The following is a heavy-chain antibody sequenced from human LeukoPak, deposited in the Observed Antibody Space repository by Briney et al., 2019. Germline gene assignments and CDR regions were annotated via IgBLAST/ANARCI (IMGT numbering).Heavy chain of an antibody. D-gene: IGHD3-10*01. J-gene: IGHJ5*02. CDR2: ISAYNGNT. CDR1: GYTFTSYG. CDR3: ARDGELWFGEQYNWFDP. Sequence: ASVKVSCKASGYTFTSYGISWVRQAPGQGLEWMGWISAYNGNTNHAQKLQGRVTMTTDTSTSTAYMELRSLRSDDTAVYYCARDGELWFGEQYNWFDPWGQGTLVTVSS. V-gene: IGHV1-18*01.